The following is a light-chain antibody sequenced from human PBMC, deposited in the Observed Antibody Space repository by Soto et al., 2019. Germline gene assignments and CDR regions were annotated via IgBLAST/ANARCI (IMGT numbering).Light chain of an antibody. CDR1: QSVSSSY. CDR2: GAS. J-gene: IGKJ5*01. V-gene: IGKV3-20*01. Sequence: EIVLMQSPGTLFLSPGERATLSCRASQSVSSSYLAWYQQKPGQAPRLLIYGASSRATGIPDRCSGSGSGTDFTLTISRLGPQDFEGHYCQLHGSSPPVTLGQGARREMK. CDR3: QLHGSSPPVT.